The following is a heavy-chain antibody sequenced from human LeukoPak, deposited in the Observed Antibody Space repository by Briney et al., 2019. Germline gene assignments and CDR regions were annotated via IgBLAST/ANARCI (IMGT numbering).Heavy chain of an antibody. D-gene: IGHD3-22*01. J-gene: IGHJ3*02. CDR1: GGSISSSNW. CDR3: ARDGKYYYDSSGYYDI. Sequence: PSETLSLTCAVSGGSISSSNWWSWVRQPPGKGLEWIAEIYHGGNTNYNPSLKSRVTISVDKSKNQFSLKLSSVTAADTAVYYCARDGKYYYDSSGYYDIWGQGTMVTVSS. V-gene: IGHV4-4*02. CDR2: IYHGGNT.